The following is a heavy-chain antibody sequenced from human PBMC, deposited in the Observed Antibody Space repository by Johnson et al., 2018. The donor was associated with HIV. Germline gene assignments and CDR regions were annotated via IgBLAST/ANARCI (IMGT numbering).Heavy chain of an antibody. CDR2: ISYDGSTK. V-gene: IGHV3-30-3*01. CDR1: GFTFSTYA. D-gene: IGHD5-18*01. CDR3: ARDQRGGYSYGDAFDF. Sequence: QVQLVESGGGVVQPGRSLRPSCAASGFTFSTYAIHWVRQAPGKGLEWVAIISYDGSTKYYADSVKGRFTISRDNSKNSLYLQMNTLRAEDTAVCYCARDQRGGYSYGDAFDFWSQGTVVSVST. J-gene: IGHJ3*01.